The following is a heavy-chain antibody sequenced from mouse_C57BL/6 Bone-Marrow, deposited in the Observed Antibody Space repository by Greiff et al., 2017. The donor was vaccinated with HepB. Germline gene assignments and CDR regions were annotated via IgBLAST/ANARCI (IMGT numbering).Heavy chain of an antibody. D-gene: IGHD1-1*02. Sequence: VQGVESGAELARPGASVKLSCKASGYTFTSYGISWVKQRTGQGLEWIGEIYPRSGNTYYNEKFKGKATLTADKSSSTAYMELRSLTSEDSAVYFCARENYGGDYWGQGTTLTVSS. CDR3: ARENYGGDY. CDR1: GYTFTSYG. V-gene: IGHV1-81*01. CDR2: IYPRSGNT. J-gene: IGHJ2*01.